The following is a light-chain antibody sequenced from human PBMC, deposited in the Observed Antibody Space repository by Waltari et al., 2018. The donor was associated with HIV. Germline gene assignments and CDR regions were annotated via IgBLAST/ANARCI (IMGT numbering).Light chain of an antibody. CDR2: SAT. J-gene: IGKJ3*01. V-gene: IGKV1-39*01. CDR3: QQSYSTLFT. CDR1: QSITED. Sequence: DLQLTQSPSSLSASIGDRVAINCRASQSITEDLNWYQQRPGKAPKLLVYSATRLQSGVPSRFSGSGSQTDFTLTIDSLQPEDVATYFCQQSYSTLFTFGPGTKVELK.